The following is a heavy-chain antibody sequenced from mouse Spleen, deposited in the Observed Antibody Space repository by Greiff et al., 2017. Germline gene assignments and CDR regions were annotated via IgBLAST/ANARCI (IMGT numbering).Heavy chain of an antibody. Sequence: DVKLQESGPELVKPGASVKMSCKASGYTFTDYNMHWVKQSHGKSLEWIGYINPNNGGTSYNQKFKGKATLTVNKSSSTAYMELRSLTSEDSAVYYCARELLSTMSTAWFAYWGQGTLVTVSA. J-gene: IGHJ3*01. CDR2: INPNNGGT. CDR3: ARELLSTMSTAWFAY. D-gene: IGHD2-4*01. V-gene: IGHV1-22*01. CDR1: GYTFTDYN.